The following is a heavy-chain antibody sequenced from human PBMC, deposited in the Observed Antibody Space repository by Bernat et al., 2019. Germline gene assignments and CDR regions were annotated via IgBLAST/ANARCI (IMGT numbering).Heavy chain of an antibody. V-gene: IGHV3-66*04. CDR1: GFTVSSNY. CDR3: ARRGQEPRGVYYYYYYMDV. CDR2: IYSGGST. Sequence: EVQLVESGGGLVQPGGSLRLSCAASGFTVSSNYMSWVRQAPGKGLEWVSVIYSGGSTYYAESVKGRFTVSRDKSKSALYLQMNGLGAGDTAVYYWARRGQEPRGVYYYYYYMDVWGKGTTVTVSS. D-gene: IGHD1-14*01. J-gene: IGHJ6*03.